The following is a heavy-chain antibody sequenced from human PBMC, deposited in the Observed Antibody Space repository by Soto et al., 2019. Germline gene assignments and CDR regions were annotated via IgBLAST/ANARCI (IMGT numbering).Heavy chain of an antibody. CDR3: AKDLRPDGRYDLDS. CDR1: GFSLRIYA. Sequence: EVQLLESGGGLAQPGGSLRLSCAASGFSLRIYAMNWVRQAPGKGLEWVSVMIGDGTSWDYADSVRGRFTISRDNSKNTLYLQMNNLRTEDTAVYYCAKDLRPDGRYDLDSWGQGTLVIVSS. CDR2: MIGDGTSW. V-gene: IGHV3-23*01. D-gene: IGHD1-26*01. J-gene: IGHJ4*02.